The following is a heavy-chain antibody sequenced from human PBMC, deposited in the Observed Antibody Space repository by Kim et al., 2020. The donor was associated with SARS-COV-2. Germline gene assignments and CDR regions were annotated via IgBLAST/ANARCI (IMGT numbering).Heavy chain of an antibody. Sequence: GGSLRLSCAASGFTFSSYAMSWVRQAPGKGLEWVSAISGSGGSTYYADSVKGRFTISRDNSKNTLYLQMNSLRAEDTAVYYCAKGESRGRYCSSTSCHTLIPADYWGQGTLVTVSS. J-gene: IGHJ4*02. D-gene: IGHD2-2*01. CDR3: AKGESRGRYCSSTSCHTLIPADY. V-gene: IGHV3-23*01. CDR1: GFTFSSYA. CDR2: ISGSGGST.